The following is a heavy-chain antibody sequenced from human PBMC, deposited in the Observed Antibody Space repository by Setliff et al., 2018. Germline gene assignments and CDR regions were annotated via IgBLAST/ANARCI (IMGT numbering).Heavy chain of an antibody. CDR3: ARALPSTSWALYYYYMDV. D-gene: IGHD2-2*01. V-gene: IGHV1-3*01. J-gene: IGHJ6*03. CDR1: GYTFTSYA. Sequence: GASVKVSCKASGYTFTSYAMNWVRQAPGQRLEWMGWINAGNGNTKYSQKFQGRVTITRDTSASTAYMELSSLRSEDTAVYYCARALPSTSWALYYYYMDVWGKGTTVTVSS. CDR2: INAGNGNT.